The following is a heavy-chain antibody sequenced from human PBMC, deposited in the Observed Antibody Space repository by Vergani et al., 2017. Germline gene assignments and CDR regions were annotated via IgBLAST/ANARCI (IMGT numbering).Heavy chain of an antibody. CDR3: ARFLTGTTIYYYYGMDV. V-gene: IGHV4-4*02. D-gene: IGHD1-20*01. CDR2: IYHSGST. Sequence: QVQLQESGPGLVKPSGTLSLTCAVSGGSISSSNWWSCVRQPPGKGLEWIGEIYHSGSTNCNPALKSRVTISVDKSKNQFSLKLSSVTAADTAVYYCARFLTGTTIYYYYGMDVWGQGTTVTVSS. J-gene: IGHJ6*02. CDR1: GGSISSSNW.